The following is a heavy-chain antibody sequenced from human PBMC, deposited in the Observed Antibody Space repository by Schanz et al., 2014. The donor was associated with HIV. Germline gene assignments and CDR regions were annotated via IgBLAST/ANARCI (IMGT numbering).Heavy chain of an antibody. J-gene: IGHJ4*02. Sequence: VQLVESGGGVVQPGRSLRLSCEASGFTFSSYAMHWVRQAPGKGLEWVSTIIGSGGRTYYADSVKGRFTMSRDNSKNTLSLQMDSLRVDDTAIYYCAKRSGRSFGYFDSWGQGLLVTVSS. CDR1: GFTFSSYA. CDR2: IIGSGGRT. CDR3: AKRSGRSFGYFDS. V-gene: IGHV3-23*04. D-gene: IGHD2-15*01.